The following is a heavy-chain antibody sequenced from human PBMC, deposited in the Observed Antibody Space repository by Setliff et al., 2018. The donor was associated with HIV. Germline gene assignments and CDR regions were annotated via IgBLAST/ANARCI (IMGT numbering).Heavy chain of an antibody. D-gene: IGHD2-2*01. V-gene: IGHV4-4*08. CDR3: ARGDLGYCTSTDCSLMDV. Sequence: SETLSLTCTVSGVSISGYYWSWIRQPPGKGLEWIGYIYTSGSTSYNPSLKSRVTISVDTSKNQFSLKLSSVTAADTAVYYCARGDLGYCTSTDCSLMDVWGKGTTVTVSS. CDR2: IYTSGST. J-gene: IGHJ6*04. CDR1: GVSISGYY.